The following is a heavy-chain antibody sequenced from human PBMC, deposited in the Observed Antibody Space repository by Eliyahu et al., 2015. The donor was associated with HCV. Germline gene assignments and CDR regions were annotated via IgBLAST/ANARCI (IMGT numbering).Heavy chain of an antibody. Sequence: EVQLLESGGGLVQPGGSLRLSCVASGFTFNKYNMCWVRQAPGKGLGWVSSISTSGGTTYYADSVKGRFTTSRDNSKNTLYLQMNSLRSEDTALYFCAKGGGSYNLDYWGQGSLVIVSS. J-gene: IGHJ4*02. CDR2: ISTSGGTT. CDR1: GFTFNKYN. V-gene: IGHV3-23*01. CDR3: AKGGGSYNLDY. D-gene: IGHD1-26*01.